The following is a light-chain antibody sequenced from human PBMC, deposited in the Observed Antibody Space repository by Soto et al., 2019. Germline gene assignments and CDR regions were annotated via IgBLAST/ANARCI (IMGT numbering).Light chain of an antibody. V-gene: IGLV4-69*01. CDR3: QTWGTGIVV. Sequence: QAVVTQSPSASASLGASVKLTCTLSSGHSSYAIAWHQQQPEKGPRHLMKLNSDGSHNKGDGIPDRSSGSSSGAERYLTISSLQSDDEADYYCQTWGTGIVVFGGGTKLTVL. J-gene: IGLJ2*01. CDR1: SGHSSYA. CDR2: LNSDGSH.